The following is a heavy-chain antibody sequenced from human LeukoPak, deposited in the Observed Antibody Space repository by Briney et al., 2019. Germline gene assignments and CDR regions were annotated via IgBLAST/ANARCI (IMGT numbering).Heavy chain of an antibody. D-gene: IGHD6-6*01. CDR2: ISSSSSTI. J-gene: IGHJ4*02. CDR3: ASERIGIAARPRRHFDC. CDR1: GFTFSSYS. V-gene: IGHV3-48*02. Sequence: PGGSLRLSCAASGFTFSSYSMNWVRQAPGKGLEWVSYISSSSSTIYYADSVKGRFTISRDNAKNSLYLQMNSLRDEDTAVYYCASERIGIAARPRRHFDCWGQGTLVTVSS.